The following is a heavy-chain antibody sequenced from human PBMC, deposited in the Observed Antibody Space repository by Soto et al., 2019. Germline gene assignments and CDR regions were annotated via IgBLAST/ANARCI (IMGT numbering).Heavy chain of an antibody. CDR2: IIPIFGTA. CDR1: GGTFSSYA. D-gene: IGHD6-6*01. V-gene: IGHV1-69*13. J-gene: IGHJ6*02. CDR3: ARDQQKQLVPYGMDV. Sequence: SVKVSCKASGGTFSSYAISWVRQAPGQGLEWMGGIIPIFGTANYAQKFQGRVTITADESTSTAYMELSSLRSEDTAGYYCARDQQKQLVPYGMDVWGQGTTVTVSS.